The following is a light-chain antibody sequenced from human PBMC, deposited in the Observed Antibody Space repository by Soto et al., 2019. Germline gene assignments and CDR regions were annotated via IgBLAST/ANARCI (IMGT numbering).Light chain of an antibody. CDR3: QQRTNWPLS. Sequence: EIVLTQSPATLSLSPGERATLSCRASQSVGSSLAWYQQKPGQAPRLLIYDASTRATGIPARFSGSWSGTDFTITISRLEPGDFTVYYCQQRTNWPLSFGGGTKVEIK. V-gene: IGKV3-11*01. CDR2: DAS. CDR1: QSVGSS. J-gene: IGKJ4*01.